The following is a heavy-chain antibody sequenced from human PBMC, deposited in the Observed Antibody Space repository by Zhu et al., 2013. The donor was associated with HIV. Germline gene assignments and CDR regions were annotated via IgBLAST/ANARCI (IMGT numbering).Heavy chain of an antibody. V-gene: IGHV1-8*03. D-gene: IGHD6-25*01. Sequence: QVQLWQSGAEVKKPGASVKVSCKASGYTFTSYDINWVRQATGQGLEWMGWMNPNSGNTGYAQKFQGRVTITRNTSISTAYMELSSLRSEDTAVFYCARGLSGPRYYYYYMDVWAKGPRSPSP. CDR2: MNPNSGNT. CDR3: ARGLSGPRYYYYYMDV. J-gene: IGHJ6*03. CDR1: GYTFTSYD.